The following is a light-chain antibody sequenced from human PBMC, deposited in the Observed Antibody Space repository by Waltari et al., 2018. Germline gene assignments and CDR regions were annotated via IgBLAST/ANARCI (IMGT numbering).Light chain of an antibody. Sequence: IVMPQSPLSLPFTPGEPTSIPCTPSQSLLHSNGYNYLDWYLQKPGQSPQLLIYLGSNRASGVPDRFSGGGSGTDFTLKISRVEAEDVGVYYCMQALQTPFTFGPGTKVDIK. V-gene: IGKV2-28*01. CDR1: QSLLHSNGYNY. J-gene: IGKJ3*01. CDR3: MQALQTPFT. CDR2: LGS.